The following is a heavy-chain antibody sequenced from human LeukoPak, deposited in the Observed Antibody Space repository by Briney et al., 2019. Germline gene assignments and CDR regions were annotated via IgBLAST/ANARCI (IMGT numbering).Heavy chain of an antibody. CDR3: AKGAIAVAGIYVDY. D-gene: IGHD6-19*01. CDR1: GFTFSSYA. CDR2: ISYDGSNK. Sequence: GRSLRLSCAASGFTFSSYAMHWVRQAPGKGLEWVAVISYDGSNKYYADSVKGRFTISRDNSKNTLYLQMNSLRAEDTALYYCAKGAIAVAGIYVDYWGQGTLVTVSS. V-gene: IGHV3-30-3*01. J-gene: IGHJ4*02.